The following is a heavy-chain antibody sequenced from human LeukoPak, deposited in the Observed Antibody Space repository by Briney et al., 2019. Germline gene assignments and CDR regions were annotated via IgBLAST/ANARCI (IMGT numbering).Heavy chain of an antibody. CDR3: AKGRGLFDY. CDR2: ISGSGGST. Sequence: PGGSLRLSCAASGFTFSIYSMNWVRQAPGKGLEWVSAISGSGGSTYYADSVKGRFTISRDNSKNTLYLQMNSLRAEDTAVYYCAKGRGLFDYWGQGTLVTVSS. J-gene: IGHJ4*02. D-gene: IGHD5-12*01. CDR1: GFTFSIYS. V-gene: IGHV3-23*01.